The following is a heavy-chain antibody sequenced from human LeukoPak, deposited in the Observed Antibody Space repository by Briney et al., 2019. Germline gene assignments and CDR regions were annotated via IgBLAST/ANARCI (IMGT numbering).Heavy chain of an antibody. D-gene: IGHD6-13*01. CDR3: ARTRSRWYFRLVDY. J-gene: IGHJ4*02. V-gene: IGHV3-11*01. Sequence: GGPLRLSCAASGFTFSHYYMSWIRQAPGKGLEWVSYISSSGSTIYYADSVKGRFTISRENAKNSLYLQMSSLRAGGTAVYYCARTRSRWYFRLVDYWGQGALVTVPS. CDR1: GFTFSHYY. CDR2: ISSSGSTI.